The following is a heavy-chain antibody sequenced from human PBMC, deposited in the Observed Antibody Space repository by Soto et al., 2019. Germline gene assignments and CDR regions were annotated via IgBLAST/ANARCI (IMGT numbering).Heavy chain of an antibody. CDR3: ARRAGSSFYQQYRLDV. J-gene: IGHJ6*02. CDR1: GYRFTNYW. V-gene: IGHV5-51*01. Sequence: PGESLKISCKGSGYRFTNYWIGWVRQMPGKGLEWMGIIYPGDSDTRYSPSFQGQVTISADKSIGTAYLQWSSLKASDTAMYYCARRAGSSFYQQYRLDVWGQGTTVTVSS. D-gene: IGHD2-15*01. CDR2: IYPGDSDT.